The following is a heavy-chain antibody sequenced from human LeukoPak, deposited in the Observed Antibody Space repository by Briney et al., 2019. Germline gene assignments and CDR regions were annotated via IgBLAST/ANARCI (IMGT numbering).Heavy chain of an antibody. CDR2: ITTSGGST. CDR1: GFTFGSYA. V-gene: IGHV3-23*01. D-gene: IGHD1-26*01. J-gene: IGHJ4*02. Sequence: GGSLRLSCAASGFTFGSYAMSWVRQAPGKGLEGVSGITTSGGSTYYADSVKGRFTISRDNSKNTLYLQMNSLRAEDTAVYYCAREYLVGAFLDYWGQGTLVTVSS. CDR3: AREYLVGAFLDY.